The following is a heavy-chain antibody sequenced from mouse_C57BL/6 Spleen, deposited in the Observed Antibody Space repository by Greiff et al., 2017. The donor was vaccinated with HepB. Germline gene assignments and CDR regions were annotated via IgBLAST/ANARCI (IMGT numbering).Heavy chain of an antibody. CDR2: ISSGSSTI. V-gene: IGHV5-17*01. J-gene: IGHJ3*01. D-gene: IGHD4-1*01. Sequence: EVHLVESGGGLVKPGGSLKLSCAASGFTFSDYGMHWVRQAPEKGLEWVAYISSGSSTIYYADTVKGRFTISRDNAKNTLFLQMTSLRSEDTAMYYCARQTGTGRGFAYWGQGTLVTVSA. CDR3: ARQTGTGRGFAY. CDR1: GFTFSDYG.